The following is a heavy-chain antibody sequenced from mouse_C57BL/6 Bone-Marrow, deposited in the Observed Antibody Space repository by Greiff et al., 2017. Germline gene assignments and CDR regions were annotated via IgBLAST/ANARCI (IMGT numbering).Heavy chain of an antibody. J-gene: IGHJ2*01. CDR3: ARSVTTVTSFDY. CDR1: GYTFTSYW. Sequence: QVQLQQPGAELVMPGASVKLSCKASGYTFTSYWMRWVKQRPGQGLEWIGEIDPSDSYTNYNQKFKGKSAVTVDKSSSTAYMQLSSLTSEDSAVYDCARSVTTVTSFDYWGQGTTLTVSS. V-gene: IGHV1-69*01. CDR2: IDPSDSYT. D-gene: IGHD1-1*01.